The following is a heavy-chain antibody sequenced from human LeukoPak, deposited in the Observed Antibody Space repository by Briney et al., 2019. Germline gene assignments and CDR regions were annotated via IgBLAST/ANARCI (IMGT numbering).Heavy chain of an antibody. CDR3: ATYLSGYSSSWYDY. CDR2: FDPEDGET. CDR1: GYTLTELS. V-gene: IGHV1-24*01. J-gene: IGHJ4*02. D-gene: IGHD6-13*01. Sequence: ASVKVSCKVSGYTLTELSMHWVRQAPGKGREWMGGFDPEDGETIYAQKFQGRVTMTEDTSTDTAYMELSSLRSEDTAVYYCATYLSGYSSSWYDYWGQGTLVTVSS.